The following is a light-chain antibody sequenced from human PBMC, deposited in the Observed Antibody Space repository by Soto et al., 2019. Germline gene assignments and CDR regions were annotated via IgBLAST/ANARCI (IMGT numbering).Light chain of an antibody. CDR3: QQYNNWPPIT. CDR1: QSVSSS. V-gene: IGKV3-15*01. Sequence: EIVMTQSPATLSVSPGERATLSCRASQSVSSSLAWYQQKPGQAPRLLIYGASTRATGVPARFSGSGSGTEFALTISSLQSEDFAVYYCQQYNNWPPITFGQGTRLVIK. J-gene: IGKJ5*01. CDR2: GAS.